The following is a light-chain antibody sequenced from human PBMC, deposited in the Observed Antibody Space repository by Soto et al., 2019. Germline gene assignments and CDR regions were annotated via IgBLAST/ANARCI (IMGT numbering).Light chain of an antibody. CDR3: QQHYNTPRT. CDR2: WAS. V-gene: IGKV4-1*01. J-gene: IGKJ1*01. Sequence: DIVMTQSPASLAVSLGERATINCKSSQSVLYSSNNKNFLAWYQQKPGQPPKLLIYWASTRESGVPDRFSGSGSGTDFTLTISSLQAEDVAVYYCQQHYNTPRTFGQGTKVEIK. CDR1: QSVLYSSNNKNF.